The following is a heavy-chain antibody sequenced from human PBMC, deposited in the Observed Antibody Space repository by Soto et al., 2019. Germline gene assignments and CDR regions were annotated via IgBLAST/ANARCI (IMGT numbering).Heavy chain of an antibody. J-gene: IGHJ4*02. CDR1: GGSISSHY. D-gene: IGHD3-22*01. Sequence: SETLSLTCTVSGGSISSHYWSWVRQPPGKGLEWIGYIYYSGFTDYNPSLKSRVIISEDTSKNQFSLTLTSVTAADTAVYYCARDQNNSGYLDYWGQGIQVTVSS. CDR3: ARDQNNSGYLDY. CDR2: IYYSGFT. V-gene: IGHV4-59*11.